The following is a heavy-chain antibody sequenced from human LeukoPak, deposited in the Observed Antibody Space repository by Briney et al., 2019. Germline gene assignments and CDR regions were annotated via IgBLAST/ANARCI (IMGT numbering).Heavy chain of an antibody. Sequence: ASVKVSCKASGYTFTGYYMHWVRQAPGQGLEWMGWINPNSGGTNYAQKFQGRVTMTRDTSISTAYMELSRLRSDDTAVYYCARDSWVYYYDSSGANWFDPWGQGTLVTVSS. CDR2: INPNSGGT. CDR1: GYTFTGYY. CDR3: ARDSWVYYYDSSGANWFDP. D-gene: IGHD3-22*01. V-gene: IGHV1-2*02. J-gene: IGHJ5*02.